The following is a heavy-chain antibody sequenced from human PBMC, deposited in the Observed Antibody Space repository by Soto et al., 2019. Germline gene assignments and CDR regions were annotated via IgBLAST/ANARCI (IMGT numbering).Heavy chain of an antibody. D-gene: IGHD3-22*01. CDR3: ARIIYPLRITMIGHFDC. CDR1: GYTFTSYA. Sequence: XVKVSCKASGYTFTSYAMHWVRQAPGQRLEWMGWINAGNGNTKYSQKFQGRVTITRDTSASTAYMELSSLRSEETAVYYCARIIYPLRITMIGHFDCWGQGTLVTVSS. V-gene: IGHV1-3*01. CDR2: INAGNGNT. J-gene: IGHJ4*02.